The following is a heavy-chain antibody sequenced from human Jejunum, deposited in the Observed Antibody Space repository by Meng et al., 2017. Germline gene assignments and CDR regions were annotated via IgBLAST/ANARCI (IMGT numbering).Heavy chain of an antibody. CDR1: GFAFSNYA. CDR2: MSGTGGGT. Sequence: GGSLRLSCEASGFAFSNYAMSWVRQAPWKGLELVSAMSGTGGGTYFADSVRGRFTIYRDNSKNTVFLQMNNLRADDTAIYYCAKEDSYYDRNCYYNRYFDFWGRGTLVTVSS. V-gene: IGHV3-23*01. CDR3: AKEDSYYDRNCYYNRYFDF. J-gene: IGHJ2*01. D-gene: IGHD3-22*01.